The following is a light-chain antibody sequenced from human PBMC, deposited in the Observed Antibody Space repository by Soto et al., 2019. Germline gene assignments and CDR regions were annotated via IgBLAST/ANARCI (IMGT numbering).Light chain of an antibody. CDR1: QRVLYSSNNKNY. CDR2: WAS. V-gene: IGKV4-1*01. CDR3: QQYESTPPT. Sequence: DIVMTQSPDSLAVSLGERATINCKSSQRVLYSSNNKNYLAWYQQRPGQPPKLLIYWASTRESGVPDRFSGSGSGTDFTLTITSRQAEDVAVYYCQQYESTPPTFGQGTKLEIK. J-gene: IGKJ2*01.